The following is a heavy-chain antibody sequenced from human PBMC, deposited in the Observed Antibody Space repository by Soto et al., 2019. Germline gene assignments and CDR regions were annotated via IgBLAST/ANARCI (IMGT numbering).Heavy chain of an antibody. Sequence: SETLSLTCTVSGGSISEYYWSWIRQPPGKGLQWIGYIHSSGNTNYNPSLKSRVTISVDASKKQISLNLNTVTAADTAVYYCARRLSTGLRFEYWGQG. J-gene: IGHJ4*02. CDR1: GGSISEYY. V-gene: IGHV4-59*01. CDR3: ARRLSTGLRFEY. CDR2: IHSSGNT. D-gene: IGHD5-12*01.